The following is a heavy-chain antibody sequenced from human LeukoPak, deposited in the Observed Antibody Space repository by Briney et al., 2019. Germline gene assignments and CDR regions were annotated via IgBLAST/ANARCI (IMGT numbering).Heavy chain of an antibody. CDR3: ARGGGLDV. D-gene: IGHD3-16*01. CDR1: GFTFSSYW. V-gene: IGHV3-7*03. CDR2: INHNGNVD. J-gene: IGHJ6*02. Sequence: GGSLRLSCAASGFTFSSYWMNWARQAPGKGLEWVASINHNGNVDYYVDSVKGRFTISRDNAKNSLYLQMSNLRAEDTAVYFCARGGGLDVWGQGATVTVSS.